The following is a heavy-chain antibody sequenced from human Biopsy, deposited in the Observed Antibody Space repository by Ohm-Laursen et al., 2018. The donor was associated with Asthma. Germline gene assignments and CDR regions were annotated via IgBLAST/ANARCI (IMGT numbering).Heavy chain of an antibody. CDR3: TRHNDY. J-gene: IGHJ4*02. Sequence: TQTLTLTCSFSGFSLSSSGANVNWIRQPPGKALEWLARIDWEEDKFYSTSLRTRLTISKGSSEDQVVLTMTNMGPVDTATYYCTRHNDYWGPGILLTVS. CDR2: IDWEEDK. D-gene: IGHD1-14*01. V-gene: IGHV2-70*04. CDR1: GFSLSSSGAN.